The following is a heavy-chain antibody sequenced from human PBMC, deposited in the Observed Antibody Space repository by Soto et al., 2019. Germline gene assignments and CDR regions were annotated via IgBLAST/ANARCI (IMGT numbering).Heavy chain of an antibody. CDR2: ISYDGSNK. V-gene: IGHV3-30-3*01. Sequence: PGGSLRRSCAASGFTFSSYAMHWVRQAPGKGLEWVAVISYDGSNKYYADSVKGRFTISRDNSKNTLYLQMNSLRAEDTAVYYCARYDILAGHPDDYWGQGTLVTVS. CDR3: ARYDILAGHPDDY. D-gene: IGHD3-9*01. J-gene: IGHJ4*02. CDR1: GFTFSSYA.